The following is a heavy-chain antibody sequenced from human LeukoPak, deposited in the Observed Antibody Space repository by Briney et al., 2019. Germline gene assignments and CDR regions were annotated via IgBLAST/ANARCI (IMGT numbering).Heavy chain of an antibody. CDR1: GFTFSNYW. V-gene: IGHV3-74*01. CDR3: ARGSGGFDY. CDR2: TNNDGTTK. Sequence: PGGSLRLSCAASGFTFSNYWMHWVRQAPGKGLVWVSFTNNDGTTKAYAGSVTGRFTIFRDNAKNTVDLQMNSLSAEDTAVYYCARGSGGFDYWGQGSRVTVSS. D-gene: IGHD6-19*01. J-gene: IGHJ4*02.